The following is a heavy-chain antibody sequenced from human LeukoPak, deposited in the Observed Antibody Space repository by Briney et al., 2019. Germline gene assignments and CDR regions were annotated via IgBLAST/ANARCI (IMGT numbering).Heavy chain of an antibody. CDR2: VHHSGSS. CDR1: GVSISSSSYY. J-gene: IGHJ5*02. Sequence: PSETLSLTCTVSGVSISSSSYYWSWIRQPPGKGLEWIGYVHHSGSSYYNPSLKSRVSTSVDRTNNQFSLKLSSVTAADTAVYYGAKGAARTGWFDPWGQGALVIVSS. D-gene: IGHD3/OR15-3a*01. V-gene: IGHV4-30-2*01. CDR3: AKGAARTGWFDP.